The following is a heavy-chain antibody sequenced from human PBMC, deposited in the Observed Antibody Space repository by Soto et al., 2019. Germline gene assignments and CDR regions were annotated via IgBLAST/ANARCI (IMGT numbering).Heavy chain of an antibody. CDR1: GGSISSSSYY. CDR3: ARTYMVRGVIITSFRFDP. CDR2: IFYSGST. J-gene: IGHJ5*02. Sequence: SETLSLTCTVSGGSISSSSYYWGWIRQPPGKGLEWIGSIFYSGSTYYNPSLKSRVTLSVDTSKNQISLKLSSVTAADTAVYYCARTYMVRGVIITSFRFDPWGQGTLVTVSS. V-gene: IGHV4-39*01. D-gene: IGHD3-10*01.